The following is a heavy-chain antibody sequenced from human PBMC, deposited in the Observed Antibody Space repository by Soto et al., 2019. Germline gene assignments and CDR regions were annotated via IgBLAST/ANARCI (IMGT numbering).Heavy chain of an antibody. Sequence: QVQLVQSGAEVKKPGSSVKVSCKASGGTFSSYAISWVRQAPRQGLEWMGGIIPICGTANYAQKFQGRVTITADESTSTAYMELSSLRSEDTAVYYCAREGDGYNYDYYYGMDVWGQGTTVTVSS. CDR1: GGTFSSYA. D-gene: IGHD5-12*01. CDR2: IIPICGTA. V-gene: IGHV1-69*12. J-gene: IGHJ6*02. CDR3: AREGDGYNYDYYYGMDV.